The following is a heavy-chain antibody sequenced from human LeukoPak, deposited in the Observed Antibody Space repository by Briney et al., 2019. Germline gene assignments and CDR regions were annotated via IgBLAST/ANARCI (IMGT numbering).Heavy chain of an antibody. J-gene: IGHJ4*02. CDR3: ARDAGTGYFDY. CDR2: IYSGGST. V-gene: IGHV3-53*01. Sequence: PGGSLRLSCAASGFTVSSNYMSWVRQAPGKGLEWVSVIYSGGSTYYADSVKGRFTISRDNSKNTLYLQMNGLRAEDTAVYYCARDAGTGYFDYWGPGTLVTVSS. CDR1: GFTVSSNY. D-gene: IGHD2-8*02.